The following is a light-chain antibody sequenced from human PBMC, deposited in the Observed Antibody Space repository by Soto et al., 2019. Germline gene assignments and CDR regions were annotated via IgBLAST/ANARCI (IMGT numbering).Light chain of an antibody. Sequence: DVVITHSPLSLPVTLGQPASISFRSSQSLVHRSGNTYLNWFLQRPGHSPRRLIYQVSNRDSGVPDRFSGSGSGIAFTLKISRVEADDVGVYYCMQGTYWPWKFGQGTKVDIK. J-gene: IGKJ1*01. CDR1: QSLVHRSGNTY. CDR3: MQGTYWPWK. V-gene: IGKV2-30*02. CDR2: QVS.